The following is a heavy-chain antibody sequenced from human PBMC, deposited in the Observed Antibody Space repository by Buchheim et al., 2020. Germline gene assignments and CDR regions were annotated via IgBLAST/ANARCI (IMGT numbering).Heavy chain of an antibody. D-gene: IGHD2-15*01. J-gene: IGHJ4*02. CDR3: ITGVVGAPYTFF. V-gene: IGHV3-15*01. Sequence: EVQLVESGGGLVKPGGCLRLSCAASGFTFSDVWMSWVRQAPGKGLEWVGRIKSKTAGETTDYAETVKGRFSISRDESKNTLDLQMSSLKTEDTAVYFCITGVVGAPYTFFWGQGTL. CDR1: GFTFSDVW. CDR2: IKSKTAGETT.